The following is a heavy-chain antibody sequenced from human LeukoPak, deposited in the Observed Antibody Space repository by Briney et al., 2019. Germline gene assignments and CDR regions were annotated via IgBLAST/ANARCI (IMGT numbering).Heavy chain of an antibody. CDR2: ISSSGTTM. J-gene: IGHJ4*02. CDR1: GFTFNSYS. CDR3: ARSQWVRGASYYFDY. V-gene: IGHV3-48*02. D-gene: IGHD3-10*01. Sequence: GGSLRLSCAASGFTFNSYSMSWVRQAPGKGLEWVSYISSSGTTMYYADSVKGRFTISRDNAKNSLYLQMNSLRDEDTAVYSCARSQWVRGASYYFDYWGQGALVTVSS.